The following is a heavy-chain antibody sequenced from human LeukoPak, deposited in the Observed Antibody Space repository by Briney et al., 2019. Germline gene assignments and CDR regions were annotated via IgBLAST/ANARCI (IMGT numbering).Heavy chain of an antibody. J-gene: IGHJ4*02. V-gene: IGHV1-69*01. CDR3: ARVGSSGWYVHPTLDY. Sequence: GASVKVSCKASGGTFSSYAISWVRQAPGQGLEWMGGIIPIFGTANYAQKFQGRVTITADESTSTAYMELSRLISDDTAVYYCARVGSSGWYVHPTLDYWGQGTLVTVSS. CDR2: IIPIFGTA. D-gene: IGHD6-19*01. CDR1: GGTFSSYA.